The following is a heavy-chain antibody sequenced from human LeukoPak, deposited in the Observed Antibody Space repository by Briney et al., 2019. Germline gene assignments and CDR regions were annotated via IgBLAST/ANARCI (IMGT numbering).Heavy chain of an antibody. CDR3: ARSGSYRDNYFDY. J-gene: IGHJ4*02. CDR1: GYTFTCYY. D-gene: IGHD1-26*01. CDR2: INPNSGGT. Sequence: ASVKVSCKASGYTFTCYYMHWVRQAPGQGLEWMGWINPNSGGTNYAQKFQGWVTMTRDTSISTAYMELRSLRSDDTAVYYCARSGSYRDNYFDYWGQGTLVTVSS. V-gene: IGHV1-2*04.